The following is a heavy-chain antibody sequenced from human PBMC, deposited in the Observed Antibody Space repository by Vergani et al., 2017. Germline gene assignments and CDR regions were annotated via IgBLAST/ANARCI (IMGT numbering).Heavy chain of an antibody. D-gene: IGHD1-20*01. V-gene: IGHV4-4*02. CDR2: IYHSGST. CDR1: GGSISSSNW. CDR3: ARFLTGTTIYYYDGMGV. Sequence: QVQLQESGPGLVKPSGTLSLTCAVSGGSISSSNWWSFVRQPPGKGLDWIGEIYHSGSTNYHPSLKRRVTISVDKSKNQFSLKLSSVTAADTAVYYCARFLTGTTIYYYDGMGVWGQGTTVTVSS. J-gene: IGHJ6*02.